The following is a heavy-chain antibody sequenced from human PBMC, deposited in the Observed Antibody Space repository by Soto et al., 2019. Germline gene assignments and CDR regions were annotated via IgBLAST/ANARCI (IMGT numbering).Heavy chain of an antibody. Sequence: SGPTPVNPTQPLTLPCTVSGCSLSTSVVGVGWIRPPRGKALEWLALIYWNDDKRYSPSPKSRLTITQHPYKNQVVITITNMHPVDTATYYCAHRPTSAYFYYYGTDVRGQGTPVTVSS. CDR1: GCSLSTSVVG. D-gene: IGHD6-13*01. J-gene: IGHJ6*01. CDR2: IYWNDDK. CDR3: AHRPTSAYFYYYGTDV. V-gene: IGHV2-5*01.